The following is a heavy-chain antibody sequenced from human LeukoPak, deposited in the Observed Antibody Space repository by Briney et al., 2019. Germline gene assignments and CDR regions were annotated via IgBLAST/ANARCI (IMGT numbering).Heavy chain of an antibody. CDR3: ARPGDYGDFDY. CDR1: GFIFSIYS. D-gene: IGHD4-17*01. J-gene: IGHJ4*02. Sequence: PGGSLRLSCAASGFIFSIYSMSWDRQAPGKGLDWVSSISTSSSFIYYADSVKGRFTVSRGNAKNSLYLQMNSLRAEDTAVYYCARPGDYGDFDYWGQGTLVTVSS. CDR2: ISTSSSFI. V-gene: IGHV3-21*01.